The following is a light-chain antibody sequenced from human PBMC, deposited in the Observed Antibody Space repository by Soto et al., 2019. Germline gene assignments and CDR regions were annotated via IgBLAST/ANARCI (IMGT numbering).Light chain of an antibody. V-gene: IGLV2-14*03. CDR2: EVS. CDR1: SSDVGGYNY. Sequence: QSALTQAACVSGTPGQSITVSCTGTSSDVGGYNYVAWFQQHPGKAPKLKIYEVSNRPSGVSNRFSGSKSGYTASLTISELQAEDEADYYCTSFTSSNTGVFGGGTKVTVL. J-gene: IGLJ3*02. CDR3: TSFTSSNTGV.